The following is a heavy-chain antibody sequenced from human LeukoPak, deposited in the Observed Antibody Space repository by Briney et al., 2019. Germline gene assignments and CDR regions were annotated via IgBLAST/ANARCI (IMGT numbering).Heavy chain of an antibody. CDR2: INSDGSST. Sequence: GGSLRLSCAASGFTFSRYYMHWVRQAPGKGLVWVSRINSDGSSTTYADSVKGRFTISRDNAKNTLYLQMNSLRVEDTAMYYCARDGILVAGTVDWFDPWGQGTLVTVSS. V-gene: IGHV3-74*01. CDR3: ARDGILVAGTVDWFDP. J-gene: IGHJ5*02. D-gene: IGHD6-19*01. CDR1: GFTFSRYY.